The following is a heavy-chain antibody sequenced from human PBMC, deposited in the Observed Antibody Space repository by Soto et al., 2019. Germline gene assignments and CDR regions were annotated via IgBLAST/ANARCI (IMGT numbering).Heavy chain of an antibody. J-gene: IGHJ5*02. Sequence: QVTLKESGPVLVKPTETLTLTCTVSGFSLSNARMGVSWIRQPPGKALEWLAHIFSNDEKSYSTSLKSRLTISKDNSKSQVVITMTNMDPVDTATYSCARMNWYYDFWRGHNWFDPWGQGTLVTVSS. CDR3: ARMNWYYDFWRGHNWFDP. V-gene: IGHV2-26*01. CDR1: GFSLSNARMG. D-gene: IGHD3-3*01. CDR2: IFSNDEK.